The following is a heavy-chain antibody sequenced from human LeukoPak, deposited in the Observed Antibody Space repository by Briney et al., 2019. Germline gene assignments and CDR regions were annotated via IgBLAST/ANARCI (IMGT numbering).Heavy chain of an antibody. Sequence: PSETLSLTCTVSGGSISSYYWSWIRQPPGKGLEWIAYISDIGSINYNPSLKSRVTISLDTSKNQFSLKLSSVTAADTAVYYCARHQYSSGRSSFDYWGQGTLVTVSS. J-gene: IGHJ4*02. D-gene: IGHD6-19*01. CDR3: ARHQYSSGRSSFDY. CDR2: ISDIGSI. V-gene: IGHV4-59*08. CDR1: GGSISSYY.